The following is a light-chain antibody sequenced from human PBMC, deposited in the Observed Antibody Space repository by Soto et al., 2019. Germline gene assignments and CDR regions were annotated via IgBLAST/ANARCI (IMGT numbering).Light chain of an antibody. Sequence: EIVMTQSPATLSVSPGGRATLSCRASQSIGSNLAWYQQKPGQAPRLLIYGASTRATGIPARFSGSGSGTEFSLTVSSLQSEDFAVYYCQQYSDWPPTFGQGTKVDIK. J-gene: IGKJ1*01. CDR2: GAS. CDR3: QQYSDWPPT. V-gene: IGKV3-15*01. CDR1: QSIGSN.